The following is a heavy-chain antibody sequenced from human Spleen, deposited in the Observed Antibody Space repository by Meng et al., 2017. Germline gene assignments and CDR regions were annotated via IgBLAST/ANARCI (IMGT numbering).Heavy chain of an antibody. D-gene: IGHD4-11*01. CDR1: GGSFSDYY. V-gene: IGHV4-34*01. CDR3: ARGPTTMAHDFDY. Sequence: QVQLTQGGAGLLKPSETLSLTCVVSGGSFSDYYWSWIRQPPGKGLEWIGEINHSGSINYNPSLESRATISVDTSQNNLSLKLSSVTAADSAVYYCARGPTTMAHDFDYWGQGTLVTVSS. CDR2: INHSGSI. J-gene: IGHJ4*02.